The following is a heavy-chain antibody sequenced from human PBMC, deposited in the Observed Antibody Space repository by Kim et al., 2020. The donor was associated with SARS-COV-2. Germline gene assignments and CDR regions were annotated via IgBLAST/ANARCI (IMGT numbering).Heavy chain of an antibody. J-gene: IGHJ6*02. V-gene: IGHV3-48*02. CDR3: ARDHTYYYDSSGLDV. Sequence: DSVKGRFTISRDNAKNSLYLQMNSLRDEDTAVYYCARDHTYYYDSSGLDVWGQGTTVTVSS. D-gene: IGHD3-22*01.